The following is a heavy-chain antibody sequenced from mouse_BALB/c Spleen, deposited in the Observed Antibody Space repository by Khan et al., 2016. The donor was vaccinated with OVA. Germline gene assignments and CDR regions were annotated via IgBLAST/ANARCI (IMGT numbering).Heavy chain of an antibody. D-gene: IGHD1-1*01. Sequence: QVQLQQSGAELARPGASVKMSCKASGYTFTSYWMHWVKQRPGQGLEWIGYINPSTDYTYYNQNFKDKATLTVDKSSNTAYMQLTSLTSEDSAVYYCVNHGSSSAWFTYWGQGTLVTVSA. CDR3: VNHGSSSAWFTY. J-gene: IGHJ3*01. CDR1: GYTFTSYW. CDR2: INPSTDYT. V-gene: IGHV1-4*01.